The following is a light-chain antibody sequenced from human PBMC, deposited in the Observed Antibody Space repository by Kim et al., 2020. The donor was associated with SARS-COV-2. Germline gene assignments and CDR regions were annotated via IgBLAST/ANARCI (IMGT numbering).Light chain of an antibody. J-gene: IGKJ4*01. CDR2: GAS. V-gene: IGKV3-20*01. CDR3: QQYGSSPLT. Sequence: EIVLTQSPGTLSLSPGEGATLSCRASQSVRNNQLAWHQQKPGQAPRLLIYGASSRATGIPDRFSGSGSGTDFTLIISRLEPEDFAVYYCQQYGSSPLTFGGGTKVDIK. CDR1: QSVRNNQ.